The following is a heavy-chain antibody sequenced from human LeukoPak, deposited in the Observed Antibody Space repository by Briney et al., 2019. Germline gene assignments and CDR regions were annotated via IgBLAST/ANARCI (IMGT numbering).Heavy chain of an antibody. CDR3: ARAKTVAGIIYFDY. J-gene: IGHJ4*02. V-gene: IGHV4-59*01. CDR2: IYYSGST. D-gene: IGHD6-19*01. CDR1: GGSISSYY. Sequence: SETLSLTCTVSGGSISSYYWSWIRQPPGKGLEWIGYIYYSGSTNYNPSLKSRVTISVDTSKNQFSLKLSSVTAADTAVYYCARAKTVAGIIYFDYWGQGTLVTVSS.